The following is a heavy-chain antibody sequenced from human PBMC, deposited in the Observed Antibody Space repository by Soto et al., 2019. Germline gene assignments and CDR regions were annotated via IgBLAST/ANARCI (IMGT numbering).Heavy chain of an antibody. D-gene: IGHD2-15*01. CDR2: IIPALGIT. Sequence: QVQLVQSGATVKRPGSSVRVSCQASGDTFSTHTITWVRQAPGQGLGWVGRIIPALGITTYAQRFQGRVTISAVRSTSTAYMVLSSLTSDDTALYYCARDQYCSVSSCFGYPDVWGGGTAVIVSS. CDR1: GDTFSTHT. CDR3: ARDQYCSVSSCFGYPDV. V-gene: IGHV1-69*08. J-gene: IGHJ6*04.